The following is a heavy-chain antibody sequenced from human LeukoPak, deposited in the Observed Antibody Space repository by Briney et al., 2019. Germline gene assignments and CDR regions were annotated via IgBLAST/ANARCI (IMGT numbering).Heavy chain of an antibody. J-gene: IGHJ6*02. Sequence: SETLSLTCTASGGSISSYYWSWIRQPPGKGLEWIGYIYYSGSTNYNPSLKSRVTISVDTSKNQFSLKLSSVTAADTAVYYCARLTMLDYVPPGDYGMDVWGQGTTVTVSS. D-gene: IGHD4-17*01. V-gene: IGHV4-59*08. CDR1: GGSISSYY. CDR3: ARLTMLDYVPPGDYGMDV. CDR2: IYYSGST.